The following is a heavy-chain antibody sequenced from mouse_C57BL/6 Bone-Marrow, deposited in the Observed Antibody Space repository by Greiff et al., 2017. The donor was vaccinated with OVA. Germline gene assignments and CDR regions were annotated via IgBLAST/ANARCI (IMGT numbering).Heavy chain of an antibody. CDR3: TTRYDFDY. CDR2: IDPENGDT. CDR1: GFNIKDDY. Sequence: VQLQQSGAELVRPGASVKLSCTASGFNIKDDYMHWVKQRPEQGLEWIGWIDPENGDTEYASKFQGKATITADTSSNTAYLPLNSLTSEDTDVYYCTTRYDFDYWGQGTTLTVSS. V-gene: IGHV14-4*01. D-gene: IGHD2-14*01. J-gene: IGHJ2*01.